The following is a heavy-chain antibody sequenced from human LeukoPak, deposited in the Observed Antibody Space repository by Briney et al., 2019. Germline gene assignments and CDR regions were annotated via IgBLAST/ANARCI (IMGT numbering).Heavy chain of an antibody. CDR1: GFTFSSYA. Sequence: GSLRLSCAASGFTFSSYAMSWVRQPPGKGLEWIGEINHSGSTNYNPSLKSRVTISVDTSKNQFSLKLSSVTAADTAVYYCARHRLGSSTSCDADYWGQGTLVTVSS. J-gene: IGHJ4*02. CDR3: ARHRLGSSTSCDADY. D-gene: IGHD2-2*01. CDR2: INHSGST. V-gene: IGHV4-34*01.